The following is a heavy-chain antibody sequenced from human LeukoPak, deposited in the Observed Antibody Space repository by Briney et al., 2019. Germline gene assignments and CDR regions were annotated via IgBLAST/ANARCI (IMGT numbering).Heavy chain of an antibody. CDR2: INPHSGGT. Sequence: EASVKVSCKASGGTFSSYAISWVRQAPGQGLEWMGWINPHSGGTNYAQKFQGGVTMARDTSITTAYMELSSLRSDDTAVYYCARDVGEYCSSTNCYASHYWGQGTLVTVSS. CDR1: GGTFSSYA. CDR3: ARDVGEYCSSTNCYASHY. D-gene: IGHD2-2*01. V-gene: IGHV1-2*02. J-gene: IGHJ4*02.